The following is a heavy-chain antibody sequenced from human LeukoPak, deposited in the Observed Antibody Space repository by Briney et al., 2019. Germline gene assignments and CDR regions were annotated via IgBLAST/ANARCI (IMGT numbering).Heavy chain of an antibody. V-gene: IGHV3-15*01. CDR3: ITFSMIVVVITD. J-gene: IGHJ4*02. D-gene: IGHD3-22*01. CDR2: IKSKTDGRAT. CDR1: GFTFSNAW. Sequence: GGSLRLSCAASGFTFSNAWMSWVRQAPGKGLEWVGRIKSKTDGRATDYAAPVKGRFTISRDDSKNTLYPQMNSLKTEDTAVYYCITFSMIVVVITDWGQGTLVTVSS.